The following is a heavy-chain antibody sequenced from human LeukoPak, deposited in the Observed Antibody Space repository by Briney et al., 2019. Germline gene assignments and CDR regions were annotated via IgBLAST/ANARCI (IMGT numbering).Heavy chain of an antibody. D-gene: IGHD5-12*01. J-gene: IGHJ4*02. Sequence: GASVKVSCKASGYTFTSYYMHWVRQAPGQGLEWMGWMNPNSGNTGYAQKFQGRVTMTRNTSISTAYMELSSLRSEDTAVYYCARDVLSGYGGYGYWGQGTLVTVSS. CDR1: GYTFTSYY. CDR3: ARDVLSGYGGYGY. V-gene: IGHV1-8*02. CDR2: MNPNSGNT.